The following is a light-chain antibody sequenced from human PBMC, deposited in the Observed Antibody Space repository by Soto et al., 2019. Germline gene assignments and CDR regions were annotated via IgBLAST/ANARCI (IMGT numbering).Light chain of an antibody. J-gene: IGKJ1*01. CDR2: KAS. CDR3: QQYNTYWT. V-gene: IGKV1-5*03. CDR1: QSISTW. Sequence: DIQMTQSPSTLSASVGDRVTITCRASQSISTWLAWDQQKPGKAPKLLIYKASSLESGVPSRFSGSGSGTEFTLTISSLLPDDVAIYYCQQYNTYWTFGQGTKVEIK.